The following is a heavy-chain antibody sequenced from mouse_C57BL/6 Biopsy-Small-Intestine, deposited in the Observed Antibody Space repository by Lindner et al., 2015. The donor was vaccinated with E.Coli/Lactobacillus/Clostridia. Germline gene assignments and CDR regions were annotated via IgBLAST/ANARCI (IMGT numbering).Heavy chain of an antibody. CDR2: INSGSSTI. V-gene: IGHV5-17*01. D-gene: IGHD4-1*01. Sequence: VQLQESGGGLVKPGGSLKFSCAASGFTFSDYGMHWVRQAPEKGLEWVAYINSGSSTINYADTVKGRFIISRDNAKNTLFLQMTSLRSEDTAMYYCARGTGRGLDYWGQGTTLTVSS. J-gene: IGHJ2*01. CDR1: GFTFSDYG. CDR3: ARGTGRGLDY.